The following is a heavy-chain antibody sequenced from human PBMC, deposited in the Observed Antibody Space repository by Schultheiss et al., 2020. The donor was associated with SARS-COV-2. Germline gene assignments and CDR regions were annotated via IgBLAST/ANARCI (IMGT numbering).Heavy chain of an antibody. Sequence: GGSLRLSCAASGFTFSSYEMNWVRQAPGKGLEWVSYISSSGSTIYYADSVKGRFTISRDNAKNSLYLQMNSLRAEDTAVYYCARGPSGGCSGGSCYLDYWGQGTLVTVSS. CDR1: GFTFSSYE. V-gene: IGHV3-48*03. J-gene: IGHJ4*02. CDR3: ARGPSGGCSGGSCYLDY. D-gene: IGHD2-15*01. CDR2: ISSSGSTI.